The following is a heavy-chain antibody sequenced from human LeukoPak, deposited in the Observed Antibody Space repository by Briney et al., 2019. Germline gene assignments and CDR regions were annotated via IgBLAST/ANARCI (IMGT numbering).Heavy chain of an antibody. J-gene: IGHJ4*02. CDR1: GGSISSGGYY. CDR3: ARDLRLGELSYFDY. Sequence: PSQTLSRTCTVSGGSISSGGYYWSWIRQHPGKGLEWIGYIYYSGSTYYNPSLKSRVTISVDTSKNQFSLKLSSVTAADTAVYYCARDLRLGELSYFDYWGQGTLVTVSS. D-gene: IGHD3-10*01. CDR2: IYYSGST. V-gene: IGHV4-31*03.